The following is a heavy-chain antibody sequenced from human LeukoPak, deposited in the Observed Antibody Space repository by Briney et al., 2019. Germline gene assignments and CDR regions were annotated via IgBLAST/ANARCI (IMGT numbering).Heavy chain of an antibody. J-gene: IGHJ4*02. D-gene: IGHD2-15*01. CDR2: ISWNSGSI. V-gene: IGHV3-9*01. CDR3: AKAAGYCSGGSCYWRYFDY. Sequence: GGSLRLSCAASGFTFDDYAMHWVRQAPGKGLEWVSGISWNSGSIGYADSVKGRFTISRDNAKNYLYLQMNSLRAEDTALYYCAKAAGYCSGGSCYWRYFDYWGQGTLVTVSS. CDR1: GFTFDDYA.